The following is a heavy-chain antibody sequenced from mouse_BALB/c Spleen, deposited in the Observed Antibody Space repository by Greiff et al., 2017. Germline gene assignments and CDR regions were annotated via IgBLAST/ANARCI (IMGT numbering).Heavy chain of an antibody. V-gene: IGHV1-54*01. CDR1: GYAFTNYL. CDR2: INPGSGGT. J-gene: IGHJ4*01. Sequence: VKLMESGAELVRPGTSVKVSCKASGYAFTNYLIEWVKQRPGQGLEWIGVINPGSGGTNYNEKFKGKAILTADKSSSTAYMQLSSLTSDDSAVYFCAREIAMDYWGQGTSVTVSS. CDR3: AREIAMDY.